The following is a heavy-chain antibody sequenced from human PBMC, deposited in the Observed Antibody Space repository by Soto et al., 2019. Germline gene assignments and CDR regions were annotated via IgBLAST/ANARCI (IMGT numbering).Heavy chain of an antibody. CDR2: IIPIFGTA. J-gene: IGHJ6*02. D-gene: IGHD3-3*01. CDR1: GGTFSSYA. Sequence: SVKVSCKASGGTFSSYAISWVRQAPGQGLEWMGGIIPIFGTANYAQKFQGRVTITADESTSTAYMELSSLRSEDTAVYYCAGPLRFLGWFGPKTDYYGMDVWGQGTTVTVSS. CDR3: AGPLRFLGWFGPKTDYYGMDV. V-gene: IGHV1-69*13.